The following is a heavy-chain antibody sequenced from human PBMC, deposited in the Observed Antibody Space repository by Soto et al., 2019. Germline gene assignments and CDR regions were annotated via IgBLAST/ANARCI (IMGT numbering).Heavy chain of an antibody. V-gene: IGHV1-46*03. CDR2: INPSGGST. D-gene: IGHD5-18*01. Sequence: QVQLVQSGAEVKKPGASVKVSCKASGYTFTSYYMHWVRQAPGQGLEWMGIINPSGGSTSYAKKFQGRVTMTRDTSTSTVDTEVSSLISEDTAVSYCARVYPCDTRYGYVGNNWFDPWGQGTLVTVSS. J-gene: IGHJ5*02. CDR3: ARVYPCDTRYGYVGNNWFDP. CDR1: GYTFTSYY.